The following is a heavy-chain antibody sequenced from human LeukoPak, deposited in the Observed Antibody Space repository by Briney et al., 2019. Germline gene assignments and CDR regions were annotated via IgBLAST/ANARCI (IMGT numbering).Heavy chain of an antibody. CDR3: ARDRNLMQYYYDSSGYYFYAFDI. Sequence: SVKVSCKASGGTFSSYAISWVRQAPGQGLEWIGGIIPIFGTANYAQKFQGRVTITTDESTSTAYMELSSLRSEDTAVYYCARDRNLMQYYYDSSGYYFYAFDIWGQGTMVTVSS. V-gene: IGHV1-69*05. J-gene: IGHJ3*02. CDR1: GGTFSSYA. D-gene: IGHD3-22*01. CDR2: IIPIFGTA.